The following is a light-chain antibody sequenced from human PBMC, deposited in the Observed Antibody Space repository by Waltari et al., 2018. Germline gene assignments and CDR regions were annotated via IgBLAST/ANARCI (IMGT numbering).Light chain of an antibody. CDR1: QSISSY. Sequence: DIQMTQSPSSLSASVGDRVTITCRASQSISSYLNWYQQKPGKAPKLLIYAASSVQSGVPSRFSGSGSGTDFTLTISRVEAKDVRVYYCMQALQTPITFGQGTRLEIK. J-gene: IGKJ5*01. CDR2: AAS. CDR3: MQALQTPIT. V-gene: IGKV1-39*01.